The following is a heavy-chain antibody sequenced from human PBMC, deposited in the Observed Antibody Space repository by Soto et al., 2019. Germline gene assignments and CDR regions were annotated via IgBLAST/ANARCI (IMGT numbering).Heavy chain of an antibody. D-gene: IGHD1-26*01. J-gene: IGHJ4*02. Sequence: PSETLSLTCTVSGDSISSSTYFWGWVRQPPGKGQEWIGSIYYSGSTYYNPSLKSRVTISVDTSKNQFSLKLSFVTSVDMAVYYCARRYGGNFDYWGQGTLVTVSS. V-gene: IGHV4-39*07. CDR3: ARRYGGNFDY. CDR2: IYYSGST. CDR1: GDSISSSTYF.